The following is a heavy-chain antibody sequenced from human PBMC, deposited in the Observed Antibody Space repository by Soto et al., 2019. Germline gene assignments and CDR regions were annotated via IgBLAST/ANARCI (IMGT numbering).Heavy chain of an antibody. D-gene: IGHD3-22*01. CDR2: IIPIFGTA. V-gene: IGHV1-69*13. Sequence: SVKVSCKASGGTFSSYAIRWVRQAPGQGLEWMGGIIPIFGTANYAQKFQGRVTITADESTSTAYMELSSLRSEDTAVYYCARSRYYYDSSGFDYWVQGTLVTVSS. CDR1: GGTFSSYA. CDR3: ARSRYYYDSSGFDY. J-gene: IGHJ4*02.